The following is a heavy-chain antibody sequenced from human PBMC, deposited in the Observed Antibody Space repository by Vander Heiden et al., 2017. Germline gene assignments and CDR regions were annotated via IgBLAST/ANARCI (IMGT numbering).Heavy chain of an antibody. CDR2: MNPNSCNT. D-gene: IGHD7-27*01. Sequence: QAQLVQSGAEVKKPGASVKVSCKASGYTFTSYDIDRGREATGRGIEWMGWMNPNSCNTGYEQKFQGRVNMTKNTSISTAYMELSSLRSEDTAVYYCARVNVGKTEDWGQGTLVTVSS. V-gene: IGHV1-8*01. CDR3: ARVNVGKTED. J-gene: IGHJ4*02. CDR1: GYTFTSYD.